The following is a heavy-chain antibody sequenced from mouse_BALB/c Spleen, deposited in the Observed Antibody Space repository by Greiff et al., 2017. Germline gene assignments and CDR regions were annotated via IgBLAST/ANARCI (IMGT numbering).Heavy chain of an antibody. V-gene: IGHV5-17*02. D-gene: IGHD2-14*01. CDR2: ISSGSSTI. CDR3: AKGGGVRRNYAMDY. CDR1: GFTFSSFG. Sequence: DVMLVESGGGLVQPGGSRKLSCAASGFTFSSFGMHWVRQAPEKGLEWVAYISSGSSTIYYADTVKGRFTISRDNPKNTLFLQMTSLRSEDTAMYYCAKGGGVRRNYAMDYWGQGTSVTVSS. J-gene: IGHJ4*01.